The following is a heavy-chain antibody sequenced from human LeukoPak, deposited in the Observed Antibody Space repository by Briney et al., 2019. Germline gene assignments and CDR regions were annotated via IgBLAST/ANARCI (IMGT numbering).Heavy chain of an antibody. J-gene: IGHJ4*02. V-gene: IGHV3-48*01. CDR3: ASPFDY. CDR2: ISSDSKTI. CDR1: GFTFNTYS. Sequence: PGGSLRLSCTASGFTFNTYSMNWVRQAPGKGLEWVSYISSDSKTIYYADSVKGRFTISRDNVKNSLYLQMDSLRAEDTAVYYCASPFDYWGQGTLVTVSS.